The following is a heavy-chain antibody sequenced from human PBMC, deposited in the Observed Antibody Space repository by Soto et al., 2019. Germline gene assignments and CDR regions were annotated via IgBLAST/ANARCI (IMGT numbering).Heavy chain of an antibody. Sequence: TSETLSLTCTVSGGSISSGGYSWSWIRQPPGKGLEWIGYIYRSGRTTYNPSLKSRLTMSLDRSKNQFSLNLNSVTAADTAVYYCVSDFGSGSYRFDYWGRGTLVTVSS. CDR1: GGSISSGGYS. D-gene: IGHD3-10*01. CDR2: IYRSGRT. J-gene: IGHJ4*02. CDR3: VSDFGSGSYRFDY. V-gene: IGHV4-30-2*01.